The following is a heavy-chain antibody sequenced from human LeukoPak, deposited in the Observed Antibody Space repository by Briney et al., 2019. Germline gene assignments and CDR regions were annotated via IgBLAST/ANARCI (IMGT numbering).Heavy chain of an antibody. Sequence: GGSLRLSCAASGFTFSNYGMHWVRQAPGKGLEWVAVIWSDGNYKYYEDSVKGRFTISRDNSKNTLYLQVNSLRAEDTAVYFCARGGACSSSNWFCSPFDYWGQGTLVTVSS. CDR3: ARGGACSSSNWFCSPFDY. CDR1: GFTFSNYG. J-gene: IGHJ4*02. D-gene: IGHD2-2*01. V-gene: IGHV3-33*01. CDR2: IWSDGNYK.